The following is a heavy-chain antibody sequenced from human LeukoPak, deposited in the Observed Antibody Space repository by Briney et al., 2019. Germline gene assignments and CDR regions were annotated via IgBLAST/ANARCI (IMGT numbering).Heavy chain of an antibody. V-gene: IGHV3-30-3*01. CDR3: VRRSQGIVVVPAALDY. CDR1: GFTFSSYN. J-gene: IGHJ4*02. Sequence: GGSLRLSCAASGFTFSSYNMHWVRQAPGKGLEWVAVVSYDGSNKYYADSVRGRFTVSRDNSKNTLYLQMNSLRAGDTAVYYCVRRSQGIVVVPAALDYWGQGTLVTVSS. CDR2: VSYDGSNK. D-gene: IGHD2-2*01.